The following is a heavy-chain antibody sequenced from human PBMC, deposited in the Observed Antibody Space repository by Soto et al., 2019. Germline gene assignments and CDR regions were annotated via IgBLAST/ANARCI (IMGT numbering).Heavy chain of an antibody. V-gene: IGHV3-30-3*01. CDR3: ARDPKTSGGQHRAFNYFDS. CDR2: ISYDGTNK. CDR1: GFSFSISP. J-gene: IGHJ4*02. D-gene: IGHD2-15*01. Sequence: GGSLRLSCAASGFSFSISPMHWVRQAPGKGPEWVALISYDGTNKFYADSVKGRFTISRDNSKSTLYLQVDSLRPEDAAVYYCARDPKTSGGQHRAFNYFDSWGQGTLVTVSS.